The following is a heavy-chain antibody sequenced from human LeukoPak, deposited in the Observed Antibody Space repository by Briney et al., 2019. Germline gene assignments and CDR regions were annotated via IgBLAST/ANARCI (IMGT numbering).Heavy chain of an antibody. CDR3: AREGGLLWFGELI. J-gene: IGHJ4*02. CDR1: GGSVSSGSYY. V-gene: IGHV4-61*01. Sequence: SETLSLTCTVSGGSVSSGSYYWSWIRQPPGKGLEWIGYIYYSGSTNYNPSLKRRVTVSIDTSKNQFSLKLSSVTAADTAVYYCAREGGLLWFGELIWGQGTLVTVSS. D-gene: IGHD3-10*01. CDR2: IYYSGST.